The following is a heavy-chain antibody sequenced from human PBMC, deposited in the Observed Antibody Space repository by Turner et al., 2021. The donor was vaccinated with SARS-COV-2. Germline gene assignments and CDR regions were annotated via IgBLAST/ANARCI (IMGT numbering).Heavy chain of an antibody. V-gene: IGHV1-69*04. CDR3: ATGYQLRVNWFDP. J-gene: IGHJ5*02. CDR1: GRTLSSYA. Sequence: QVQLGQSGAEVKKPGSSVKVSCKASGRTLSSYAISWVRQAPGQGLEWMGSIIPILGIANYAQKFQGRVTITADKSTSTAYMKLSSLRSEDTAVYFCATGYQLRVNWFDPWGQGTLVTVSS. CDR2: IIPILGIA. D-gene: IGHD2-2*01.